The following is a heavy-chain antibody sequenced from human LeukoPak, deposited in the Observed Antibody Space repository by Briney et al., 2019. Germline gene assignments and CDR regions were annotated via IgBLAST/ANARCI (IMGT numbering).Heavy chain of an antibody. CDR1: GGSISSYY. Sequence: SETLSLTCTVSGGSISSYYWSWIRQPPGKGLEWIGYIYYSGSTCYNPSLKSRVTISVDTSKNQFSLKLSSVTAADTAVYYCARGRYSSGWYRPRVDYWYFDLWGRGTLVTVSS. CDR2: IYYSGST. CDR3: ARGRYSSGWYRPRVDYWYFDL. V-gene: IGHV4-59*01. J-gene: IGHJ2*01. D-gene: IGHD6-19*01.